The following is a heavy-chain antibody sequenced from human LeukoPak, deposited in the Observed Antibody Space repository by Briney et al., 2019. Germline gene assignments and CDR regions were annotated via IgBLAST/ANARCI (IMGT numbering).Heavy chain of an antibody. D-gene: IGHD6-13*01. V-gene: IGHV3-30*18. CDR1: GFTFSNYG. J-gene: IGHJ4*02. CDR2: ISYDGSNK. CDR3: AKDGDSGSWYSYNYFDH. Sequence: PGGSLRLSCAASGFTFSNYGMHWVRQAPGKGLEWVAVISYDGSNKYYADSVKGRFTISGDNSKNTLYLQMSSLRAEDTAVYYCAKDGDSGSWYSYNYFDHWGQGTLVTVSS.